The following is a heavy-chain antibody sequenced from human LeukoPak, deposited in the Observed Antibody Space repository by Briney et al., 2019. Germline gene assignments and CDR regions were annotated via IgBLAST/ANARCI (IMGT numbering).Heavy chain of an antibody. D-gene: IGHD4-17*01. J-gene: IGHJ6*03. CDR2: ISSSSSYI. CDR3: ARDGEHYYYYYYMDV. Sequence: GGSLRLSCAASGFTFSSYSMNWVRQAPGKGLEWVSSISSSSSYIYYADSVKGRFTISRDNAKNSLYLQMNSLRAEDTAVYYCARDGEHYYYYYYMDVWGKGTTVTVSS. V-gene: IGHV3-21*01. CDR1: GFTFSSYS.